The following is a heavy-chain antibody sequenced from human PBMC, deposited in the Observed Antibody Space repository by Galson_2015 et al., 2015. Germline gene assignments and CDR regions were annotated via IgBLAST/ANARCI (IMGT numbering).Heavy chain of an antibody. V-gene: IGHV3-23*01. D-gene: IGHD3-22*01. CDR2: ISGSGGST. Sequence: SLRLSCAASGFTFSSYAMSWVRQAPGKGLEWVSAISGSGGSTYYADSVKGRFTISRDNSKNTLYLQMNSLRAEDTAVYYCAKAPDYYDSSGYYDYWGQGTLVTVSS. CDR3: AKAPDYYDSSGYYDY. J-gene: IGHJ4*02. CDR1: GFTFSSYA.